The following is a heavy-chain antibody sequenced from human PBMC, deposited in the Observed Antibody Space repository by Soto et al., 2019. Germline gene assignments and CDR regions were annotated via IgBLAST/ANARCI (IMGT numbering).Heavy chain of an antibody. D-gene: IGHD6-19*01. CDR1: GVAFSFYS. Sequence: EVALLESGGGLVQPGGSLRLSCEVSGVAFSFYSMSWVRQAPGKGLECVASISGNGATTYYAASGKGRFTFSRDNSKNTVPLQMNSLRGEDTAVYYCAKDRGGFTSGWEFFDFWGQGTLVTVSS. V-gene: IGHV3-23*01. CDR3: AKDRGGFTSGWEFFDF. CDR2: ISGNGATT. J-gene: IGHJ4*02.